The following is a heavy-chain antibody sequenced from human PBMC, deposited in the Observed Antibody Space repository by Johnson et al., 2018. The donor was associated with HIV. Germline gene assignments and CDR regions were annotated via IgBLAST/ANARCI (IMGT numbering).Heavy chain of an antibody. J-gene: IGHJ3*01. V-gene: IGHV3-66*02. D-gene: IGHD6-13*01. CDR3: ARDGKYSSIGPDAFDV. CDR2: LFSGGRT. CDR1: GFTVSCNY. Sequence: VQLVESGGGLVQRGGSLRLSCPASGFTVSCNYMTWVRHAPGKGLECVSVLFSGGRTYYADPGTARFTISRDHSDNTLYLQMNSLRPEDTAVYFCARDGKYSSIGPDAFDVWGQGTMVAVSS.